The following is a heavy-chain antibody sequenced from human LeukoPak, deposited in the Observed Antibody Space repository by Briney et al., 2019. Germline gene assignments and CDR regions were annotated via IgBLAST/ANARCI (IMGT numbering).Heavy chain of an antibody. D-gene: IGHD5-18*01. CDR2: MNPNSGNT. CDR3: ARRDTILDDY. V-gene: IGHV1-8*01. Sequence: ASVKVSCKASGYTFTSYDINWVRQATGQGLEWMGWMNPNSGNTGYAQKFQGRVTMTRNTSISTAYMELSSLRSDDTAVYYCARRDTILDDYWGQGTLVTVSS. CDR1: GYTFTSYD. J-gene: IGHJ4*02.